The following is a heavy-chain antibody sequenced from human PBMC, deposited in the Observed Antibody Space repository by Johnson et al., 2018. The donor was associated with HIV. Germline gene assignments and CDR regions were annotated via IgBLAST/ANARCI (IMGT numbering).Heavy chain of an antibody. Sequence: VQLVESGGGLVQPGGSLRLSCAASGFTVSSNYMSWVRQAPGQGLEWVSVIYSGGSTYYADSVKGRFTISRDNSKNTLYLQMNSLRAEDTAVYYCARDGDDGDEADDTKGAFDIWGQGTMVTVSS. CDR3: ARDGDDGDEADDTKGAFDI. V-gene: IGHV3-66*01. CDR2: IYSGGST. D-gene: IGHD3-9*01. CDR1: GFTVSSNY. J-gene: IGHJ3*02.